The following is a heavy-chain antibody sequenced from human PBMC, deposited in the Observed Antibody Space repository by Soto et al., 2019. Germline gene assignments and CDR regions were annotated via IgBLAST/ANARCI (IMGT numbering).Heavy chain of an antibody. Sequence: QVQLVQSGAEVKKPGASVKVSCKASGYTFTSYAMHWVRQAPGQRLEWMGWINAGNGNTKYSQKFQGRVTITRDTSAGTAYMELSSLRSEDTAVYYCARGYCSGGSCYSGFDYWGQGTLVTVSS. D-gene: IGHD2-15*01. V-gene: IGHV1-3*01. CDR2: INAGNGNT. CDR1: GYTFTSYA. CDR3: ARGYCSGGSCYSGFDY. J-gene: IGHJ4*02.